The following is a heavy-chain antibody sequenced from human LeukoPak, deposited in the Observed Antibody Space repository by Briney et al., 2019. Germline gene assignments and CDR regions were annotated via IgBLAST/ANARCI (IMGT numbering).Heavy chain of an antibody. J-gene: IGHJ6*03. Sequence: GASVKVSCKASGSTFTSYGISWVRQAPGQGLEWMGWISAYNGNTNYAQKLRGRVTMTTDTSTSTAYMELRSLRSDDTAVYYCASQKEGYSSGRGPPGAYYYMDVWGKGTTVTVSS. CDR3: ASQKEGYSSGRGPPGAYYYMDV. V-gene: IGHV1-18*01. CDR1: GSTFTSYG. CDR2: ISAYNGNT. D-gene: IGHD6-19*01.